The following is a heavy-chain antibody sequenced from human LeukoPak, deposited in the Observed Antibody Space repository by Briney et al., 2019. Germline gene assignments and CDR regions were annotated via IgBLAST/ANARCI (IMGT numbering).Heavy chain of an antibody. Sequence: SGPTLLHPIATLTLTCTFSGFSLSTGEVGVGWIRQPPGKALGWLTLSYWHDDKRYSPSLKSRLTITKDTSENQVVLTMTNMDPVDTATYYCARLVDYYDSGGYYADYWGQGTLVTVSS. J-gene: IGHJ4*02. CDR3: ARLVDYYDSGGYYADY. CDR2: SYWHDDK. CDR1: GFSLSTGEVG. V-gene: IGHV2-5*01. D-gene: IGHD3-22*01.